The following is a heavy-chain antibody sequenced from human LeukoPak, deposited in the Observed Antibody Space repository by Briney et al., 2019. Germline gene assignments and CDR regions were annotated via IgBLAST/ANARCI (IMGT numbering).Heavy chain of an antibody. V-gene: IGHV5-51*01. J-gene: IGHJ4*02. Sequence: NRGESLKISCKTSGYSFTRYWIAWVRQTPGKGLEWMGIVYPDDSDTRYSPAFQGQVTISADKSITTAYLHWSSLKASDTAVYYCARPSGTHFPFDYWGQGTLVTVSS. CDR2: VYPDDSDT. CDR1: GYSFTRYW. CDR3: ARPSGTHFPFDY. D-gene: IGHD1-26*01.